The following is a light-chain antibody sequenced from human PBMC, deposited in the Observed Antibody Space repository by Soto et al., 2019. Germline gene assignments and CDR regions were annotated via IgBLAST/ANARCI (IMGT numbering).Light chain of an antibody. CDR1: QGTSSR. Sequence: DIQMTLSPSSVSASVGDRVTITCRASQGTSSRLAWYQQKPGKAPKLLIYTASSLQCGVPSRFSGSGSGTDFTLTISSLEPEEFATYYSQQANSFPLTFGGGTKGDIK. CDR2: TAS. CDR3: QQANSFPLT. V-gene: IGKV1-12*01. J-gene: IGKJ4*01.